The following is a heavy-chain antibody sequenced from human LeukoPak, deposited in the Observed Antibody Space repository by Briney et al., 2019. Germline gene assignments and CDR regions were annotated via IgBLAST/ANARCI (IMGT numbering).Heavy chain of an antibody. D-gene: IGHD6-19*01. CDR3: ARGSGTSGWLHLDY. CDR1: GLTFSSSW. V-gene: IGHV3-33*08. J-gene: IGHJ4*02. CDR2: IWYDGSNK. Sequence: PGGSLRLSCAVSGLTFSSSWMDWVRQAPGKGLEWVAVIWYDGSNKYYADSVKGRFTISRDNSKNTLYLQMNSLRAEDTAVYYCARGSGTSGWLHLDYWGQGTLVTVSS.